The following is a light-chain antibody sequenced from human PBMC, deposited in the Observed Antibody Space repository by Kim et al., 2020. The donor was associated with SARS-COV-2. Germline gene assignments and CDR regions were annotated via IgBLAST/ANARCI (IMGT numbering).Light chain of an antibody. V-gene: IGKV3-15*01. Sequence: VSPGERAPLSSRASQSVNSNLAWYQQKPGQAPRLVIFGASTRATGLPARFSGSGSGTEFTLTISNVQSEDFAVYYCQQYNDWTAYTFGQGTKLEI. CDR2: GAS. J-gene: IGKJ2*01. CDR1: QSVNSN. CDR3: QQYNDWTAYT.